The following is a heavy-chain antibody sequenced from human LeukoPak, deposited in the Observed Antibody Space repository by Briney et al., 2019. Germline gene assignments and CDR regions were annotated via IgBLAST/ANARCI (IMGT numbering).Heavy chain of an antibody. CDR2: ITDSGTIT. V-gene: IGHV3-23*01. Sequence: PGGSLRLSCAASEFTFGSYAMRWVRQAPGRGLEWVSTITDSGTITYYADSVKGRFTISRDNSKNTLYLQMNSLRAEDTALYFCARVISTTYKYMDVWGQGTPVTVSS. J-gene: IGHJ6*02. D-gene: IGHD2-21*01. CDR1: EFTFGSYA. CDR3: ARVISTTYKYMDV.